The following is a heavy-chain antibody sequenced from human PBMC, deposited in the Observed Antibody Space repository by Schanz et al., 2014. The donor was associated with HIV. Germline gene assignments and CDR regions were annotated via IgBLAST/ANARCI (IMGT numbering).Heavy chain of an antibody. Sequence: EVQLLASGGGLEQPGGSLRLSCAASGFNFNNYAMTWVRQAPGKGLEWVSSISESGGRTYYADSVNGRFTISRDNSKNTLYLQMTTLRIDDTAVYYCAKPEYDSRGNSQSHFDYWGQGTLVTVSS. CDR3: AKPEYDSRGNSQSHFDY. V-gene: IGHV3-23*01. J-gene: IGHJ4*02. CDR1: GFNFNNYA. CDR2: ISESGGRT. D-gene: IGHD3-22*01.